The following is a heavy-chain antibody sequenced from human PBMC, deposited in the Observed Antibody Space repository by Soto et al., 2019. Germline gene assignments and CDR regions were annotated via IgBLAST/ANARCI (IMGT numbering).Heavy chain of an antibody. V-gene: IGHV1-46*01. D-gene: IGHD6-19*01. CDR2: INPSGGST. CDR3: ARDLAVAGYYYYYGMDV. Sequence: QVQLVQSGAEVKKPGASVKVSCKASGYTFTSYYMHWVRQAPGQGLEWMGIINPSGGSTSYAQKFQGRVTMTRDTSTNTVYMELSSLRSEDTAVYYCARDLAVAGYYYYYGMDVWGQGTTVTVSS. J-gene: IGHJ6*02. CDR1: GYTFTSYY.